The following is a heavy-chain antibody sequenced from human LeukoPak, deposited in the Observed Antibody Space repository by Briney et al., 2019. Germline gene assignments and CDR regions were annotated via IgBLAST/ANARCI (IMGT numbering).Heavy chain of an antibody. CDR1: GGSVSGYY. V-gene: IGHV4-59*02. Sequence: PSETLSLTCTVSGGSVSGYYWSWIRQPPGKGLEWIGFIYYSGTTSYNPSLKSRVTISIDTSKYQFSLKLSSVSAAETAVYYCARGSIAAAGSDNIDYWGQGTLVTVSS. CDR3: ARGSIAAAGSDNIDY. CDR2: IYYSGTT. J-gene: IGHJ4*02. D-gene: IGHD6-13*01.